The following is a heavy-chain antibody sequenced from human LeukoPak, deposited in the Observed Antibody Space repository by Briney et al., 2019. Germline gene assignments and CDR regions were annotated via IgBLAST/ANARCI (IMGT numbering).Heavy chain of an antibody. D-gene: IGHD1-26*01. J-gene: IGHJ5*02. CDR1: GGSISSYY. CDR3: ARAGSGQKGRWFDP. CDR2: IYYSGST. V-gene: IGHV4-59*01. Sequence: PSETLSLTCTVSGGSISSYYWSWIRQPPRKGLEWIGYIYYSGSTNYNPSLKSRVTISVDTSKNQFSLKLSSVTAADTAVYYCARAGSGQKGRWFDPWGQGTLVTVSS.